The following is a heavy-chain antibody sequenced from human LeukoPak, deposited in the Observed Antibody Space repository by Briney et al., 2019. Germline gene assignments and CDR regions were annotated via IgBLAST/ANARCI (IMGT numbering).Heavy chain of an antibody. CDR1: GGSISSGDYY. Sequence: PSETLSLTCTVSGGSISSGDYYWSWIRQPPGKGLEWIGYIYYSGSTYYNPSLKSRVTISVDTSKNQFSLKLSSVTAADTAVYYCARVRAHRKDMFDYWGQGTLVTVSS. CDR2: IYYSGST. CDR3: ARVRAHRKDMFDY. V-gene: IGHV4-30-4*01. J-gene: IGHJ4*02. D-gene: IGHD2-15*01.